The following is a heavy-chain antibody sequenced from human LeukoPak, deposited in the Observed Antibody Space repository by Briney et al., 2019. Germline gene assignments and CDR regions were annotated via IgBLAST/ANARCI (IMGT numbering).Heavy chain of an antibody. CDR2: IHYSGST. V-gene: IGHV4-39*01. CDR1: GGSISSSSYY. Sequence: SETLSLTCTVSGGSISSSSYYWGWIRQPPGKGLEWIGSIHYSGSTYYNPSLKSRVTISVDTSKNQFSLKLSSVTAADTAVYYCAGGSDSSVLYGGQETRATVSS. D-gene: IGHD6-19*01. CDR3: AGGSDSSVLY. J-gene: IGHJ4*02.